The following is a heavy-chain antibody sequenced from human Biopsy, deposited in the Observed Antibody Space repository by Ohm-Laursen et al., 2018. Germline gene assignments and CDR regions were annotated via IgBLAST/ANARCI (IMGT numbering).Heavy chain of an antibody. J-gene: IGHJ5*02. CDR1: GGSITSDKYY. Sequence: SQTLSLTCTVSGGSITSDKYYWSWIRQHPRKGLEWIGYIYHSGSTYYNPSLNDLATISIDTSKKKFSLKLRSVTAADTAIYYCARVSSSDWILAGGWFDAWGQGTLVTVSP. D-gene: IGHD6-19*01. CDR2: IYHSGST. V-gene: IGHV4-31*01. CDR3: ARVSSSDWILAGGWFDA.